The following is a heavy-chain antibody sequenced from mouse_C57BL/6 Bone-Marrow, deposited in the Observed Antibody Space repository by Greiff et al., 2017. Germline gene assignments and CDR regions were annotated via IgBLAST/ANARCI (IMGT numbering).Heavy chain of an antibody. Sequence: EVQLVESGGDLVKPGGSLKLSCAASGFTFSSYGMSWVRQTPDQRLEWVATISSGGGDTYYPDRVKGRFTISGDNAKNTLYLQLSSLKSEDTAMYYCARLRFAMDYWGQGTSVTVSS. CDR1: GFTFSSYG. J-gene: IGHJ4*01. CDR2: ISSGGGDT. CDR3: ARLRFAMDY. V-gene: IGHV5-6*01.